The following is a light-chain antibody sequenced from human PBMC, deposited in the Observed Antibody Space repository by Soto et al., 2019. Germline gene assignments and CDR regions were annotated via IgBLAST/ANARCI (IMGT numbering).Light chain of an antibody. CDR3: QSYDSSLSAVI. Sequence: QAVVTQPPSVSGAPGQRVTISCTGSSSNIGANYDVHWYQQLPGTAPKLLMYDSSNRPSGVPDRFSGSKSGTSASLAITGLQAEDEADYYCQSYDSSLSAVIFGGGTKVTVL. V-gene: IGLV1-40*01. CDR1: SSNIGANYD. J-gene: IGLJ2*01. CDR2: DSS.